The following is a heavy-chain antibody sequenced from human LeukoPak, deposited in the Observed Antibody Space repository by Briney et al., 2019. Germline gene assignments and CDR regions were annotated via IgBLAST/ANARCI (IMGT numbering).Heavy chain of an antibody. CDR3: AKAKRNSDYLFDY. J-gene: IGHJ4*02. V-gene: IGHV3-9*01. Sequence: GGSLRLSCAASGFTFDDYVMHWVRHAPGKGLEWVSSIGWNKDKILYADSLKGRFTISRDNARRSLFLQMDSLRAEDTAFYYCAKAKRNSDYLFDYWGQGTLVAVSS. CDR1: GFTFDDYV. CDR2: IGWNKDKI. D-gene: IGHD5-12*01.